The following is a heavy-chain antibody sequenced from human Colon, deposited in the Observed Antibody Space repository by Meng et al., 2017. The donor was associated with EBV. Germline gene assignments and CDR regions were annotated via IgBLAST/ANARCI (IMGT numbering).Heavy chain of an antibody. J-gene: IGHJ5*02. CDR3: VRSSAWVRTGFDP. V-gene: IGHV4-39*01. CDR1: GGSISTSGYY. Sequence: QVQLQESGPGLGKPSEALSLTCSVSGGSISTSGYYWGWIRQPPGKGLEWIGSIGHSGFTYYTPSLKSRVAVSLDTSKSQFSLMLTSVTAADTAVYYCVRSSAWVRTGFDPWGQGTLVTVAS. CDR2: IGHSGFT. D-gene: IGHD6-19*01.